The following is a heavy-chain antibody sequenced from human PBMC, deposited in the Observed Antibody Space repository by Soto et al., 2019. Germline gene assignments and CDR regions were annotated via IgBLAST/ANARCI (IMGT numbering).Heavy chain of an antibody. CDR3: ASGGGIQLWQYYYYGMDV. CDR1: GGSFSGYY. V-gene: IGHV4-34*01. Sequence: AETLSLTCAVYGGSFSGYYWSWIRQPPGKGLEWIGEINHSGSTNYNPSLKSRVTISVDTSKNQFSLKLSSVTAADTAVYYCASGGGIQLWQYYYYGMDVWGQGTTVTVSS. J-gene: IGHJ6*02. CDR2: INHSGST. D-gene: IGHD5-18*01.